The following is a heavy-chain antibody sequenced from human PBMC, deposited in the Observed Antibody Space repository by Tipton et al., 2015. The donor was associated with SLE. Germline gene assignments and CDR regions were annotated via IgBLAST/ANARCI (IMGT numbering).Heavy chain of an antibody. J-gene: IGHJ4*02. CDR3: ARVDHMITFGGVIVD. D-gene: IGHD3-16*02. Sequence: TLSLTCTVSGGSVSSGSYYWSWIRQPPGKGLEWIGYIYYSGSTYYNPSLKSRVTISVDTSKNQFSLKLSSVTAADTAVYYCARVDHMITFGGVIVDWGQGTLVTVSS. CDR2: IYYSGST. V-gene: IGHV4-30-4*08. CDR1: GGSVSSGSYY.